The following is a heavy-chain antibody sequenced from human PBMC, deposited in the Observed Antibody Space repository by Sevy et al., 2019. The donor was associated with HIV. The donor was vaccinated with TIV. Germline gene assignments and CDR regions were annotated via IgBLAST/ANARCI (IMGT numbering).Heavy chain of an antibody. Sequence: GGSLRLSCAASGFIFSNYWMSWVRQAPGKGLEWVASIKQDGSEKYYVDSLKGRFTISRDNAKNSLYLQMNSLRAEDTAVDYWASPGGKGLDPWGQGTLVTVSS. CDR1: GFIFSNYW. CDR3: ASPGGKGLDP. J-gene: IGHJ5*02. CDR2: IKQDGSEK. D-gene: IGHD3-16*01. V-gene: IGHV3-7*03.